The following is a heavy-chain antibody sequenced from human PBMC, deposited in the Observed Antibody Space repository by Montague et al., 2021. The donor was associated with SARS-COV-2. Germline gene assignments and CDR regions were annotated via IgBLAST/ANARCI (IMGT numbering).Heavy chain of an antibody. CDR3: ARDDYDILTGPFDY. CDR1: GFTFSSYA. CDR2: ISYDGSNK. V-gene: IGHV3-30*04. Sequence: SLRLSCAASGFTFSSYAMHWVRQAPGKGLEWVAAISYDGSNKYYADSVKGRFTISRDNSKNTLYAQMNSLSAEDTAVYYCARDDYDILTGPFDYWGQGTLVTVSS. D-gene: IGHD3-9*01. J-gene: IGHJ4*02.